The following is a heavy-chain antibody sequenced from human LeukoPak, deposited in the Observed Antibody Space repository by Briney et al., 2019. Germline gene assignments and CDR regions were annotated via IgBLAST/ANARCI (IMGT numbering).Heavy chain of an antibody. Sequence: GGSLRLSCGASGFTFSSYAMSWVRQAPGRGLEWVSAISGSGGSTYYADSVKGRFTISRDNSKNTLYLQMNSLRAEDTAVYYCAKDPAYYYDSSGYDPFDYWGQGTLVTVSS. D-gene: IGHD3-22*01. J-gene: IGHJ4*02. CDR2: ISGSGGST. V-gene: IGHV3-23*01. CDR1: GFTFSSYA. CDR3: AKDPAYYYDSSGYDPFDY.